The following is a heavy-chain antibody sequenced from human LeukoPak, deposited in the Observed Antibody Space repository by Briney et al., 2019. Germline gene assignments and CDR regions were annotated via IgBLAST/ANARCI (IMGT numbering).Heavy chain of an antibody. J-gene: IGHJ3*02. V-gene: IGHV5-51*01. CDR1: GYSFTSYW. CDR2: IYPGDSDT. Sequence: GESLKISCKGSGYSFTSYWIGWVRQMPGKGLEWMGIIYPGDSDTRYSPSFQGQVTISADKSISTAYLQWSSLKASDTAMYYCARRHLQRGAVAGRLGAFDIWGQGTMVTVSS. D-gene: IGHD6-19*01. CDR3: ARRHLQRGAVAGRLGAFDI.